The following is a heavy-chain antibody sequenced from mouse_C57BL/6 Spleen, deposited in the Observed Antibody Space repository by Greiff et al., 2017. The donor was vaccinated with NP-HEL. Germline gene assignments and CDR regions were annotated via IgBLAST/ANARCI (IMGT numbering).Heavy chain of an antibody. CDR3: ASLTTVEGAWFAY. Sequence: QVQLKQSGPELVKPGASVKISCKASGYAFSSSWMNWVKQRPGKGLEWIGRIYPGDGDTNYNGKFKGKATLTADKSSSTAYMQLSSLTSEDSAVYFCASLTTVEGAWFAYWGQGTLVTVSA. D-gene: IGHD1-1*01. J-gene: IGHJ3*01. CDR2: IYPGDGDT. V-gene: IGHV1-82*01. CDR1: GYAFSSSW.